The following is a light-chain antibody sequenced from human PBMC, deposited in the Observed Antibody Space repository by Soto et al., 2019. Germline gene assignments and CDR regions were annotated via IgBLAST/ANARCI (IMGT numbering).Light chain of an antibody. CDR3: QQYNNWPPDRT. CDR1: QSVGSN. CDR2: GAS. Sequence: EIVMTQSPATLSVSPGERATLSCRASQSVGSNLAWYQQKPGQAPRLLIYGASTRATGIPARFSGSGSGTEYTRTISRLQYEDFEIYFCQQYNNWPPDRTFGQGTKGEIK. V-gene: IGKV3-15*01. J-gene: IGKJ1*01.